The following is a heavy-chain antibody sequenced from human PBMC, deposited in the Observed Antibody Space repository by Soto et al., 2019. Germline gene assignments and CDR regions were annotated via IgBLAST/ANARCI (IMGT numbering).Heavy chain of an antibody. D-gene: IGHD2-2*02. J-gene: IGHJ5*02. CDR1: GGTFSSYA. V-gene: IGHV1-69*06. CDR2: IIPIFGTA. CDR3: ATAPIVVVPAAIPWFDP. Sequence: GASVKVSCKASGGTFSSYAISWVRQAPGQGLEWMGGIIPIFGTANYAQKFQGRVTMTEDTSTDTAYMELSSLRSEDTAVYYCATAPIVVVPAAIPWFDPWGQGTLVTVSS.